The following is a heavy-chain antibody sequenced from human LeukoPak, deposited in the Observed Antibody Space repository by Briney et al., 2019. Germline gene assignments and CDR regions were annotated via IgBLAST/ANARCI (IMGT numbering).Heavy chain of an antibody. D-gene: IGHD4-11*01. CDR2: TTSRSSHI. V-gene: IGHV3-21*01. CDR3: ARVAQGATTENYFYYYMDV. Sequence: GGSLRLSCEASGFAFNSYTITWVRQAPGKGLESVSSTTSRSSHIYIADSVKGRFTISRDNAKNSLFLQMSSQRVEDTAVYYCARVAQGATTENYFYYYMDVWGKGTTVTVSS. CDR1: GFAFNSYT. J-gene: IGHJ6*03.